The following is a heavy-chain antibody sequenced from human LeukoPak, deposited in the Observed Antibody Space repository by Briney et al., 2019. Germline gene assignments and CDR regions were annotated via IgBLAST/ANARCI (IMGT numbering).Heavy chain of an antibody. V-gene: IGHV3-48*03. CDR3: ARTAWFGELSH. CDR1: GFTFSSHE. J-gene: IGHJ4*02. D-gene: IGHD3-10*01. CDR2: ISSSGSTI. Sequence: GGSLRLSCAASGFTFSSHEMNWVRQAPGKGLEWVSYISSSGSTIYYADSVKGRFTISRDNAKSSLYLQMNSLRAEDTAVYYCARTAWFGELSHWGQGTLVTVSS.